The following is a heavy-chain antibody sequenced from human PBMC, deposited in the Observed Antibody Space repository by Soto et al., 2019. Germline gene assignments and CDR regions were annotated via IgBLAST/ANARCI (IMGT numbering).Heavy chain of an antibody. J-gene: IGHJ4*02. V-gene: IGHV3-30*18. CDR2: ISYDGSNK. Sequence: QVQLVESGGGVVQPGRSLRLSCAASGFTFSSYGMHWVRQAPGKGLEWVAVISYDGSNKYYADSVKGRFTISRDNYKTTLYLQMISLRAEDTAVYYCAKSPRGGSYYGVDYWGQGTLVTVSS. CDR3: AKSPRGGSYYGVDY. D-gene: IGHD1-26*01. CDR1: GFTFSSYG.